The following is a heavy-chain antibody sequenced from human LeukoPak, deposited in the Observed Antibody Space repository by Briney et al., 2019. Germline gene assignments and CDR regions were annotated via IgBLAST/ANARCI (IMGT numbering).Heavy chain of an antibody. CDR2: IYSGGST. CDR1: GFTVSSNY. J-gene: IGHJ6*02. Sequence: GGSLRLSCAASGFTVSSNYMSWVRQAPGKGLEWDSVIYSGGSTYYADSVKGRFTISRDNSKNTLYLQMNSLRAEDTAVYYCARASYSSSWNYYYYGMDVWGQGTTVTVSS. D-gene: IGHD6-13*01. V-gene: IGHV3-66*01. CDR3: ARASYSSSWNYYYYGMDV.